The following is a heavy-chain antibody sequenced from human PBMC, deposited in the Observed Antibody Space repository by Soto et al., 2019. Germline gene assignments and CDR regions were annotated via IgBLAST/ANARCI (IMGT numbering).Heavy chain of an antibody. CDR1: GFSLSTSQVG. Sequence: SGPSGEPTQTLTLTCTFSGFSLSTSQVGVGWIRQPPGKALEWLAHVYWNDDKYYSLSLKSRLTISKDTSKSQVVLTMTNMDPVDTATYYCAHLNTRGSYFDYWGQGALVTVSS. V-gene: IGHV2-5*01. CDR3: AHLNTRGSYFDY. CDR2: VYWNDDK. J-gene: IGHJ4*02.